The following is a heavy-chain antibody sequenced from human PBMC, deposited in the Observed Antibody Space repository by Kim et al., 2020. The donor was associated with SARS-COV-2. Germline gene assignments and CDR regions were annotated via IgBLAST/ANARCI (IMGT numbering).Heavy chain of an antibody. CDR1: GGSISSYY. V-gene: IGHV4-59*01. CDR3: ARDSLRYCSGGSCYWKNNYYYYYGMDV. D-gene: IGHD2-15*01. CDR2: IYYSGST. Sequence: SETLSLTCTVSGGSISSYYWSWIRQPPGKGLEWIGYIYYSGSTNYNPSLKSRVTISVDTSKNQFSLKLSSVTAADTAVYYCARDSLRYCSGGSCYWKNNYYYYYGMDVWGQGTTVTVSS. J-gene: IGHJ6*02.